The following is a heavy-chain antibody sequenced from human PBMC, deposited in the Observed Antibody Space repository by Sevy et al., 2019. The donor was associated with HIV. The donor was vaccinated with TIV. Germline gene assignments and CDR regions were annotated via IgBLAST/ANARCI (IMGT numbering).Heavy chain of an antibody. Sequence: GGSLRLSCAASGFTFSRYAMHWVRQAPGKGLEWVAVISYDGSNKYYADSVKGRFTISRDNSKNTLYLQMNSLRAEDTAVYYCARASVAGTQYYYYGMDVWGQGTTVTVSS. CDR3: ARASVAGTQYYYYGMDV. J-gene: IGHJ6*02. D-gene: IGHD6-19*01. CDR1: GFTFSRYA. V-gene: IGHV3-30-3*01. CDR2: ISYDGSNK.